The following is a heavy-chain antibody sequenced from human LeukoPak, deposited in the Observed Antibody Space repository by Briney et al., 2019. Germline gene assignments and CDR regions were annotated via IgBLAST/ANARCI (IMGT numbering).Heavy chain of an antibody. CDR2: IIPILGIA. Sequence: ASVKVSCKASGGTFSSYAISWVRQAPGQGLEWMGRIIPILGIANYAQKFQGRVTITADKSTSTAYMELSSLRSEDTAVYYCARSIAVAGTGYYFDYWGQGTLVTVSS. V-gene: IGHV1-69*04. CDR1: GGTFSSYA. CDR3: ARSIAVAGTGYYFDY. J-gene: IGHJ4*02. D-gene: IGHD6-19*01.